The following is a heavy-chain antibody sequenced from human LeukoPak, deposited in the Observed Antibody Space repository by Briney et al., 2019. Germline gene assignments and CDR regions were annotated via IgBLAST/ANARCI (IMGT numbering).Heavy chain of an antibody. D-gene: IGHD3-10*01. CDR1: GFTFSSYG. CDR3: AKERITMVRGVPNWFDP. V-gene: IGHV3-30*02. J-gene: IGHJ5*02. CDR2: IRYDGSNK. Sequence: PGGSLRLSCGASGFTFSSYGMHWVRQAPGKGLEWVAFIRYDGSNKYYADSVKGRFTISRDSSKSTLYLQMNSLRAEDTAVYYCAKERITMVRGVPNWFDPWGQGTLVTVSS.